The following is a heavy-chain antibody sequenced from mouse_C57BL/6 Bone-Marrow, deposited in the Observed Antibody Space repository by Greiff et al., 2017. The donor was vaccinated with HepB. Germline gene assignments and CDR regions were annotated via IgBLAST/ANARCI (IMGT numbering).Heavy chain of an antibody. CDR2: ILPGSGST. D-gene: IGHD1-1*01. J-gene: IGHJ4*01. CDR1: GYTFTGYW. Sequence: VQLQQSGAELMKPGASVKLSCKATGYTFTGYWIEWVKQRPGHGLEWIGEILPGSGSTNYNAKFKGKATFTADTSSNTAYMQLSSLTTEDSAIYYCARYYYGKAMDYWGQGTSVTVSS. V-gene: IGHV1-9*01. CDR3: ARYYYGKAMDY.